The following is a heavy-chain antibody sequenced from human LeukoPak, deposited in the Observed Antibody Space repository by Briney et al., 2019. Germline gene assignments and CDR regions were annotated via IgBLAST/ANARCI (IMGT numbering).Heavy chain of an antibody. Sequence: ASVKVSCKASGYTFTSYYMYWVRQAPGQGLEWMGIINPSGGSTSYAQKFQGRVTMTRNTPISTAYMELSSLRSEDTAVYYCARGSMIVVVITSPSDAFDIWGQGTMVTVSS. D-gene: IGHD3-22*01. J-gene: IGHJ3*02. CDR2: INPSGGST. CDR1: GYTFTSYY. V-gene: IGHV1-46*01. CDR3: ARGSMIVVVITSPSDAFDI.